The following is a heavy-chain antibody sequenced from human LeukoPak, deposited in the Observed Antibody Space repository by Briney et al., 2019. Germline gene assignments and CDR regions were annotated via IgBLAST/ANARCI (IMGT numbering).Heavy chain of an antibody. D-gene: IGHD4-17*01. J-gene: IGHJ4*02. V-gene: IGHV3-48*04. CDR3: AREQDYGDYYFDY. CDR1: GFTFSSYS. Sequence: GGSLRLSCAASGFTFSSYSMNWVRQAPGKGLEWVSYISSSSSTIYYADSVKGRFTISRDNAKNSLYLQMNSLRAEDTAVYYCAREQDYGDYYFDYWGQGTLVTVSS. CDR2: ISSSSSTI.